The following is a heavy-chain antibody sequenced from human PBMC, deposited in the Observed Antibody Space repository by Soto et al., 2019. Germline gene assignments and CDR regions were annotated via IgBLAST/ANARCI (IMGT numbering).Heavy chain of an antibody. V-gene: IGHV1-18*01. CDR1: GYTFTSYG. D-gene: IGHD4-17*01. CDR3: ARVLNDYGFYYGMDV. J-gene: IGHJ6*02. CDR2: ISAYNGNT. Sequence: QVQLVQSGAEVKKPGASVKVSCKASGYTFTSYGITWVRQAPGKGLEWMGWISAYNGNTNYAQKLQGRVTMTTDTSTSTAYMELRSLRSDDTAVYYCARVLNDYGFYYGMDVWGQGTTVTVSS.